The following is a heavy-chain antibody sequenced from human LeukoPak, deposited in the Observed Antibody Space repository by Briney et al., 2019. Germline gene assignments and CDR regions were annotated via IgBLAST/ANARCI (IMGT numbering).Heavy chain of an antibody. CDR1: GGTFSSYA. D-gene: IGHD3-9*01. V-gene: IGHV1-69*04. CDR2: IIPILGIA. Sequence: SVKVPCKASGGTFSSYAISWVRQAPGQGLEWMGRIIPILGIANYAQKFQGRVTITADKSTSTAYMELSSLRSEDTAVYYCARASGYDILTGSPFDYWGQGTLVTVSS. CDR3: ARASGYDILTGSPFDY. J-gene: IGHJ4*02.